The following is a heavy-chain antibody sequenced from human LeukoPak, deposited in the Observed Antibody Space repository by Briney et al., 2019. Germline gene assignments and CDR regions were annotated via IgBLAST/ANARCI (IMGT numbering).Heavy chain of an antibody. V-gene: IGHV3-48*04. CDR1: GFTFSSYS. CDR3: ARSRIAVAAGYYYGMDV. D-gene: IGHD6-19*01. CDR2: ISSSSGTI. J-gene: IGHJ6*02. Sequence: GGSLRLSCAASGFTFSSYSMNWVRQAPGKGLEWVSYISSSSGTIYYADSVKGRFTISRDNAKNSLYLQMNSLRAEDTAVYYCARSRIAVAAGYYYGMDVWGQGTTVTVSS.